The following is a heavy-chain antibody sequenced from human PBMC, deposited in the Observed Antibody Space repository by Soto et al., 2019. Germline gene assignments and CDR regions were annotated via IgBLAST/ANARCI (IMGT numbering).Heavy chain of an antibody. Sequence: PGGSLRLSCVASGFTFSDYYMSWIRQAPGRGLEWISYISSSSSSTNYADSVKGRFTISRDNSKNTLYLQMNSLRAEDTAVYYCAKVLLRFLETGDYFDYWGQGTLVTVSS. CDR1: GFTFSDYY. CDR3: AKVLLRFLETGDYFDY. CDR2: ISSSSSST. J-gene: IGHJ4*02. D-gene: IGHD3-3*01. V-gene: IGHV3-11*06.